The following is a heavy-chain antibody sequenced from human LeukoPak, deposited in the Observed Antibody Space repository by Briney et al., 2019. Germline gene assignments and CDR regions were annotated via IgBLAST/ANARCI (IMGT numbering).Heavy chain of an antibody. Sequence: PGGSLRLSCAASGFTFSSHAMSWVRQAPGKGLEWVSAISGSGGSTYYAGSVKGRFTISRDNSKNTLYLQMNSLRAEDTAVYYCAINPGYFDYWGQGTLVTVSS. V-gene: IGHV3-23*01. CDR3: AINPGYFDY. CDR2: ISGSGGST. CDR1: GFTFSSHA. J-gene: IGHJ4*02.